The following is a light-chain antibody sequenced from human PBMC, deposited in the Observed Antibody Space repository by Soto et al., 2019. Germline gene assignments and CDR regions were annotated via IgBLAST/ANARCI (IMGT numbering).Light chain of an antibody. CDR1: ESVRSY. CDR2: GAS. J-gene: IGKJ1*01. CDR3: QQYGSSRRT. V-gene: IGKV3-20*01. Sequence: EIVLTQSPGTLSLSPGERATLSCRASESVRSYLAWYQQKPGQAPRLLIYGASSRATGIPDRFGGSGSGTDFTLTISRLEPEDFAVYYCQQYGSSRRTFGQGTKVEIK.